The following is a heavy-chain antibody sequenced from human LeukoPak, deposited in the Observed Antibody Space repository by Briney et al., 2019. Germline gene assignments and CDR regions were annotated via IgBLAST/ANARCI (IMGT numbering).Heavy chain of an antibody. Sequence: GGSLRLSCAASGFTFSNSWMHWVRQAPGKGLVWVSRINSDGRSTVYADSVKGRFTISRDNAKYTLYLQMNSLRDEDTAVYYCARDRYSSGWFGYWGQGTLVTVSS. CDR3: ARDRYSSGWFGY. J-gene: IGHJ4*02. V-gene: IGHV3-74*01. D-gene: IGHD6-19*01. CDR2: INSDGRST. CDR1: GFTFSNSW.